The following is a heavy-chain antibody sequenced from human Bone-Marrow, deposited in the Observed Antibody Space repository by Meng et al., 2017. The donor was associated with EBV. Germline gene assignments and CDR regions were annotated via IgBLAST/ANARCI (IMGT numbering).Heavy chain of an antibody. CDR3: ARDYYGYNYFDY. J-gene: IGHJ4*02. Sequence: LQWSGPGLVVPWETPAPTWHVSGGSRGSSHWWSWVRQPPGKGLEWIGKIYHSGSTSYNPSLRSRVTISVDKSKSQFSLKLTSVTAADTAVYYCARDYYGYNYFDYWGQGTLVTVSS. CDR2: IYHSGST. CDR1: GGSRGSSHW. V-gene: IGHV4-4*02. D-gene: IGHD3-22*01.